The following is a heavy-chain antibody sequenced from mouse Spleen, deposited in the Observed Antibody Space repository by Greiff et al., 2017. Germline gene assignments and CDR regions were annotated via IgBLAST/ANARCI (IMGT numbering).Heavy chain of an antibody. V-gene: IGHV14-1*02. CDR2: IDPENGNT. CDR3: ARMTTVYFDV. Sequence: VQLKQSGAELVRPGALVKLSCKASGFNIKDYYMHWVKQRPEQGLEWIGWIDPENGNTIYDPKFQGKASITADTSSNTAYLQLSSLTSEDTAVYYCARMTTVYFDVWGAGTTVTVSS. CDR1: GFNIKDYY. J-gene: IGHJ1*01. D-gene: IGHD1-1*01.